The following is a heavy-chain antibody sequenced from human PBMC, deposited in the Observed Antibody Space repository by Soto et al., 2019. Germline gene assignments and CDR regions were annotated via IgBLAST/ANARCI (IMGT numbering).Heavy chain of an antibody. J-gene: IGHJ4*02. CDR3: SRGGDGDNFGPGY. V-gene: IGHV1-69*01. D-gene: IGHD2-21*01. Sequence: QVQLVQSGAEVKEPGSSVKVSCKASGGGNLRDYRTTWVRRAPGQGLEWMGGIIPKLGSANYAQNLQGRVTITADEATNTVYMELRSLRSDDTAVYYCSRGGDGDNFGPGYWGPGTPVTVSS. CDR1: GGGNLRDYR. CDR2: IIPKLGSA.